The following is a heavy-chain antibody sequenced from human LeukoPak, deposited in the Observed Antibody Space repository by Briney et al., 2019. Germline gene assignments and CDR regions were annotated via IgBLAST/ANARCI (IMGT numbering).Heavy chain of an antibody. J-gene: IGHJ4*02. CDR3: ARDQDWNDRGGLDY. D-gene: IGHD1-1*01. CDR1: GFTFSSYA. Sequence: GGSLRLSCAASGFTFSSYAMSWVRQAPGKGLEWVSFISTSSSYIYYADSVKGRFTISRDNSKNSLYLQMNSLRAEDTAVYYCARDQDWNDRGGLDYWGQGTLVIVSS. V-gene: IGHV3-21*01. CDR2: ISTSSSYI.